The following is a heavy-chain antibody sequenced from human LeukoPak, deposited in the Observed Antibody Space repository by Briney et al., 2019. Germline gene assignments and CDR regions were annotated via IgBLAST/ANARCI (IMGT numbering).Heavy chain of an antibody. Sequence: SETLSLTCAVYGGSFSGYYWSWIRQSPGKRLEWIGYIYYSGSTNYNPSLKSRVTISVDTSKNQFSLKLTSVTAADTAVYYCARGSPYYYDSSAYHWGQGTLVTVSS. V-gene: IGHV4-59*01. CDR1: GGSFSGYY. CDR3: ARGSPYYYDSSAYH. J-gene: IGHJ4*02. D-gene: IGHD3-22*01. CDR2: IYYSGST.